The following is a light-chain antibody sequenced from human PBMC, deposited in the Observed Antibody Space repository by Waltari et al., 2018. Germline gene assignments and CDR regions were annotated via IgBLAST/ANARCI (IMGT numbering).Light chain of an antibody. J-gene: IGLJ2*01. Sequence: QPALPQPASVSGSPGQPITISCTGTTSDVGNYNLVSWYQHHPGKVPKLMIYEVPKRPSGISNRFSGSKSGNTASLTISGLQAEDEGDYYCCSYAGSRIVVFGGGTKMTVL. CDR2: EVP. CDR1: TSDVGNYNL. CDR3: CSYAGSRIVV. V-gene: IGLV2-23*02.